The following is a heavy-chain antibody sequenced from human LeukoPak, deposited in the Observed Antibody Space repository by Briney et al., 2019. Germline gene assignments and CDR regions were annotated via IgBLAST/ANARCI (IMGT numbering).Heavy chain of an antibody. CDR3: TTDAYYDILTGYYTSFQH. CDR1: GFTFSNAW. D-gene: IGHD3-9*01. CDR2: IKSKTDGGTT. V-gene: IGHV3-15*01. J-gene: IGHJ1*01. Sequence: GGSLRLSCAASGFTFSNAWMSWVRQAPGKGLEWVGRIKSKTDGGTTDYAAPGKGRFTISRDDSKNTLYLQMNSLKTEDTAVYYCTTDAYYDILTGYYTSFQHWGQGTLVTVSS.